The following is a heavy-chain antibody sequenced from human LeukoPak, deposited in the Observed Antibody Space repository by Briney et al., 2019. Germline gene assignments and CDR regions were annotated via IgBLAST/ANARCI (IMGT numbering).Heavy chain of an antibody. CDR3: ATRGGGSPLVFGAFDI. D-gene: IGHD2-15*01. Sequence: GESLKISCKGSGYSFTSYWIGWVRQMPGKGLEWMGIIYPGDSDTRYSPSFQGQVTISADKSISTAYLQWSSLKASDTAMHYCATRGGGSPLVFGAFDIWGQGTMVTVSS. CDR2: IYPGDSDT. J-gene: IGHJ3*02. V-gene: IGHV5-51*01. CDR1: GYSFTSYW.